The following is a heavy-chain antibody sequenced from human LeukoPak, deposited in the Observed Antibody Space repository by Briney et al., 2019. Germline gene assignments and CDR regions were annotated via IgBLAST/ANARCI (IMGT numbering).Heavy chain of an antibody. CDR3: AREGSLVYYYGSGSYSNYYYYYYYMDV. D-gene: IGHD3-10*01. CDR2: IKQDGSEK. V-gene: IGHV3-7*01. Sequence: GGSLRLSCAASGFTFSSYWMSWVRQAPGKGLEWVANIKQDGSEKYYVDSVKGRFTISRDNAKNSLYLQMNSLRAEDTAVYYCAREGSLVYYYGSGSYSNYYYYYYYMDVWGKGTTVTVSS. J-gene: IGHJ6*03. CDR1: GFTFSSYW.